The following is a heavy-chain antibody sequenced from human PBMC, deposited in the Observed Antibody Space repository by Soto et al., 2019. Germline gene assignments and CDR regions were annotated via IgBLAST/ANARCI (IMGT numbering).Heavy chain of an antibody. CDR1: GGTFSSYT. CDR3: ARGYSSGWTDY. CDR2: IIPILGIA. D-gene: IGHD6-19*01. J-gene: IGHJ4*02. Sequence: QVQLVQSGAEVKKPGSSVKVSCKASGGTFSSYTISWVRQAPGQGLEWMGRIIPILGIANYAQKFQGRVTXTXXKSTSTAYMELSSLRSEDTAVYYCARGYSSGWTDYWGQGTLVTVSS. V-gene: IGHV1-69*02.